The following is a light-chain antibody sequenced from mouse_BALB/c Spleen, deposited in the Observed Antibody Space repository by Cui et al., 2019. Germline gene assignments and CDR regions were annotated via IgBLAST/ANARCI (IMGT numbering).Light chain of an antibody. V-gene: IGKV8-21*01. CDR2: WAS. CDR1: QSLLNSRTRKNY. CDR3: KQSYNLFT. J-gene: IGKJ4*01. Sequence: DIVMSQSPSSLALSAGEMVTMSCKSSQSLLNSRTRKNYLAWYQQKPGQSPKLLIYWASTRESGVPDRFTGSGSGTDFTLTISSVQAEDLAVYYCKQSYNLFTFGSGTKLEIK.